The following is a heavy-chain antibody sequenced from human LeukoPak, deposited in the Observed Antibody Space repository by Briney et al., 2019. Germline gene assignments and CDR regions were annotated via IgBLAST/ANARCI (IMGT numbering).Heavy chain of an antibody. J-gene: IGHJ4*02. CDR1: GFTFSSYS. V-gene: IGHV3-21*01. CDR2: ISSSSSYI. D-gene: IGHD6-19*01. CDR3: ARAGAVAGSFDY. Sequence: PGGSLRLSCAASGFTFSSYSMNWVRQAPGKGLEWVSSISSSSSYIYYADSVKGRFTISRDNAKNSLYLQINSLRTEDTAVYYCARAGAVAGSFDYWGQGTLVTVSS.